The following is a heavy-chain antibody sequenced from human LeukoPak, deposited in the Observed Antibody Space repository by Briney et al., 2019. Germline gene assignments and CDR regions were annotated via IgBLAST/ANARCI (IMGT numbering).Heavy chain of an antibody. CDR1: GYSFTSYW. CDR3: ARSINFWSGYYYESFDY. J-gene: IGHJ4*02. Sequence: GESLQISCKGSGYSFTSYWIGWVRQMPGKGLEWMGIIYPGDSDTRYSPSFQGQVTISADKSISTAYLQWSSLKASDTAMYYCARSINFWSGYYYESFDYWGQGTLVTVSS. CDR2: IYPGDSDT. V-gene: IGHV5-51*01. D-gene: IGHD3-3*01.